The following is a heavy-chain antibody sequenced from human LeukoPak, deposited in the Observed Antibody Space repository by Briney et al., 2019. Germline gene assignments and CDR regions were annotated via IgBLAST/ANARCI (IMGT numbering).Heavy chain of an antibody. Sequence: PSETLSLTCAVSGYSISSGYYWSWIRQPAGKGLEWIGRIYTSGSTNYNPSLKSRVTISVDTSKNQFSLKLSSVTAADTAVYYCAREMVMVRGVEPFDYWGQGTLVTVSS. D-gene: IGHD3-10*01. CDR1: GYSISSGYY. J-gene: IGHJ4*02. CDR2: IYTSGST. V-gene: IGHV4-61*02. CDR3: AREMVMVRGVEPFDY.